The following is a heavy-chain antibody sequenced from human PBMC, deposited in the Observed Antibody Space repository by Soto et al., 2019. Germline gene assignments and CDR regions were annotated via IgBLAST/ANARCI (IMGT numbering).Heavy chain of an antibody. CDR2: INHSGST. Sequence: SETLSLTCAVSGGSFSGYYWSWIRQPPGKGLEWIGEINHSGSTNYNPSLKSRVTISVDTSKNQFSLKLSSVTAADTAVYYCARRYSYYYYGMDVWGQGTTVTVS. CDR1: GGSFSGYY. V-gene: IGHV4-34*01. CDR3: ARRYSYYYYGMDV. J-gene: IGHJ6*02. D-gene: IGHD1-26*01.